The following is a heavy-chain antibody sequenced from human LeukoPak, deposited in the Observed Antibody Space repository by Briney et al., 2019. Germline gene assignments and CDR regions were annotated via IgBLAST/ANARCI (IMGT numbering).Heavy chain of an antibody. Sequence: GASVKVSCKASGYTFTSYGISWVRQAPGQGLEWMGWISAYNGNTNYAQKLQGRVTMTTDTSTSTAYMELRSLRSDDTAVYYCARVVALGYCSSTSCYSYWGQGTLVTVSS. J-gene: IGHJ4*02. CDR1: GYTFTSYG. D-gene: IGHD2-2*02. CDR3: ARVVALGYCSSTSCYSY. CDR2: ISAYNGNT. V-gene: IGHV1-18*01.